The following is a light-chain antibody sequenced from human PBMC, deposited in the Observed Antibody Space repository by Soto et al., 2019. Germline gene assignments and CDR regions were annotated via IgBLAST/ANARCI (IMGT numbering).Light chain of an antibody. CDR2: KND. CDR1: SSNIGRNY. Sequence: QSVVSQPPSASGTPGQRVTISCSGSSSNIGRNYVYWYQQFPGTAPKLLIFKNDQRPSGVPDRFSGSKSGTSASLAISGRRSEDEADYYCATWDASLSGWVFGGGTKLTVL. J-gene: IGLJ3*02. CDR3: ATWDASLSGWV. V-gene: IGLV1-47*01.